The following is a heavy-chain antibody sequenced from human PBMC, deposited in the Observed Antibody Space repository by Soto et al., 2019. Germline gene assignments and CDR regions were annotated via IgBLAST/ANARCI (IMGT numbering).Heavy chain of an antibody. CDR3: ARDSYPQLLSRYIWFDT. J-gene: IGHJ5*02. D-gene: IGHD1-7*01. CDR1: GFTFSNYG. V-gene: IGHV3-33*01. CDR2: IWYDGSNK. Sequence: LRLSCAASGFTFSNYGMHWVRQALGKGLEWVSLIWYDGSNKYYADSVKGRFTISRDNSKNTLYLQMNSLRADDTAVYYCARDSYPQLLSRYIWFDTWGQGTLVTV.